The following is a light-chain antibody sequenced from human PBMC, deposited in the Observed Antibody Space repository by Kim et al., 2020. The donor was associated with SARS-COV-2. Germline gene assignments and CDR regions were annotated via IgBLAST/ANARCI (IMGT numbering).Light chain of an antibody. V-gene: IGKV3-15*01. CDR3: QQYDNWPRT. CDR1: QGVTRN. Sequence: VSPGDRATVSCRASQGVTRNLAWYQHKHGQTPRLLMYDASIRATGIPARFSGSGSGTEFTLTISSLQSEDFAVYYCQQYDNWPRTFGQGTKVDIK. CDR2: DAS. J-gene: IGKJ1*01.